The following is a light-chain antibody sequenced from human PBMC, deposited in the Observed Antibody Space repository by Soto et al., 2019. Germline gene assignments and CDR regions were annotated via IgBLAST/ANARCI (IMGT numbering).Light chain of an antibody. J-gene: IGKJ4*01. CDR3: QQYNSYL. CDR1: QSIINW. V-gene: IGKV1-5*01. CDR2: DAS. Sequence: DIQMTQSPSTLSGSVGDRVTITCRASQSIINWLAWYQQKPGKAPKLLIYDASSLESGVPSRFSGSGSGTEFTLTISSLQPDDFATYYCQQYNSYLFGGGTKVDIK.